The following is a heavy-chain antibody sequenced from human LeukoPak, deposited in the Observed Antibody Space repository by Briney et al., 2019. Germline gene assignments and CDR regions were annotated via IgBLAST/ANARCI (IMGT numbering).Heavy chain of an antibody. CDR3: ARKYYRDTSSYYWTYIDY. CDR2: IIPIFGTA. J-gene: IGHJ4*02. V-gene: IGHV1-69*05. Sequence: SVKVSCKASVGTFSSYAISWVRQAPGQGLEWMGGIIPIFGTANYAQKFQGRVTITRDTSASTGYMELGSLRSEDTAMYYCARKYYRDTSSYYWTYIDYWGQGTLVTVSS. D-gene: IGHD3-22*01. CDR1: VGTFSSYA.